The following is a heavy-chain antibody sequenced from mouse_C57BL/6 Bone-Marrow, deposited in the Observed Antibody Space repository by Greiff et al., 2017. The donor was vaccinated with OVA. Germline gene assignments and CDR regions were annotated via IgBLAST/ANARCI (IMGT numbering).Heavy chain of an antibody. D-gene: IGHD1-1*01. CDR3: ARIAYYYGSRYFDV. Sequence: QVQLKQPGAELVKPGASVKMSCKASGYTFTSYWITWVKQRPGQGLEWIGDIYPGSGSTNYNEKFKSKATLTVDTSSSTAYMQLSSLTSEDSAVYYCARIAYYYGSRYFDVWGTGTTVTVSS. CDR1: GYTFTSYW. J-gene: IGHJ1*03. V-gene: IGHV1-55*01. CDR2: IYPGSGST.